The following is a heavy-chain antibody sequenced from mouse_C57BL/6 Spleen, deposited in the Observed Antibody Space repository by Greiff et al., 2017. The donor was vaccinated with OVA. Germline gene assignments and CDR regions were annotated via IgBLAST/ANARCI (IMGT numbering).Heavy chain of an antibody. CDR2: IWSGGST. CDR3: ATCVLCAMEY. CDR1: GFSLTSYG. J-gene: IGHJ4*01. Sequence: VKLVESGPGLVQPSQSLSITCTVSGFSLTSYGVHWVRQSPGKGLEWLGVIWSGGSTDYNAAFISRLSISKDNSKSHVFFKLNSLHADDTAIYYCATCVLCAMEYWGQGTSVTVSS. V-gene: IGHV2-2*01. D-gene: IGHD6-2*01.